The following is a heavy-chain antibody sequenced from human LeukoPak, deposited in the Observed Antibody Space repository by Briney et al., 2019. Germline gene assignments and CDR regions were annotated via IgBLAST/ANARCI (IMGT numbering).Heavy chain of an antibody. Sequence: PGGSLRLSCAASGFTFSSYGMGWVRQAPGKGLEWVSTISGSGDSTYSADSVKGRFTISRDDSKNTVYLQMNSLRDEDTAVYYCARARPWDSSRSYYFGMDVWGHGTTVTVSS. V-gene: IGHV3-23*01. D-gene: IGHD3-22*01. CDR3: ARARPWDSSRSYYFGMDV. J-gene: IGHJ6*02. CDR1: GFTFSSYG. CDR2: ISGSGDST.